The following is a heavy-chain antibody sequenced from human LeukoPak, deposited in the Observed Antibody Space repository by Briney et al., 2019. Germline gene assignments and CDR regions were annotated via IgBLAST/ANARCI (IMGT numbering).Heavy chain of an antibody. D-gene: IGHD7-27*01. J-gene: IGHJ4*02. CDR2: VYHSGST. CDR3: AQDTTTGDLNW. Sequence: PSETLSLTCAVSGYSISSGYLWGWIRQPPGKGLEWIGSVYHSGSTYYNPSLKSRATISVDTSKNQFSLKLSSVTAADTAVYYCAQDTTTGDLNWWGQGTLVTVSS. V-gene: IGHV4-38-2*01. CDR1: GYSISSGYL.